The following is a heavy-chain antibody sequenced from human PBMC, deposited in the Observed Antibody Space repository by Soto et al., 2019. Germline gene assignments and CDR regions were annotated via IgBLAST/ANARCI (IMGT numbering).Heavy chain of an antibody. D-gene: IGHD7-27*01. CDR1: GDTFASDS. Sequence: QVQLVQSGAEVRKPGSSVKVSCQASGDTFASDSINWVRQAPGHGLEWIGGIIPMLEKPSYAQKFQDRVTMTEDESANTVYMELRSLTSDDTAVYFCARLGRGAFDPWGPGTPVTVSS. CDR3: ARLGRGAFDP. J-gene: IGHJ5*02. V-gene: IGHV1-69*01. CDR2: IIPMLEKP.